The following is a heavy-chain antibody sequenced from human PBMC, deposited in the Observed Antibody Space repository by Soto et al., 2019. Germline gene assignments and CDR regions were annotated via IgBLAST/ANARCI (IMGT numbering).Heavy chain of an antibody. J-gene: IGHJ5*02. V-gene: IGHV1-18*04. CDR1: GYSFARYG. D-gene: IGHD1-26*01. CDR3: ARWTSGSYSDWFDP. Sequence: QVQLVQSGAEVKKPGASVKVSCKASGYSFARYGITWVRQAPGQGPQWMGWISGKNGETKYEQKIQGRDTMTIDTSTSTAYMELRSLRSDDTAVYYCARWTSGSYSDWFDPWGQGTLVSVSS. CDR2: ISGKNGET.